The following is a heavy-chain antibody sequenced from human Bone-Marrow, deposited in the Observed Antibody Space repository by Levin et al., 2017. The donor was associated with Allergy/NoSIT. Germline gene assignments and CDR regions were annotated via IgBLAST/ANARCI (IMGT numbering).Heavy chain of an antibody. Sequence: PGGSLRLSCAASGFTFNNYNMVWVRQAPGKGLEWVSYISKSSDTIYYADSVKGRFTISRDNAKNSLSLQMNSLRDEDSAVYHCARDRGDFPRYFDYWGQGTLVTVSS. CDR2: ISKSSDTI. CDR3: ARDRGDFPRYFDY. J-gene: IGHJ4*02. V-gene: IGHV3-48*02. D-gene: IGHD2-21*02. CDR1: GFTFNNYN.